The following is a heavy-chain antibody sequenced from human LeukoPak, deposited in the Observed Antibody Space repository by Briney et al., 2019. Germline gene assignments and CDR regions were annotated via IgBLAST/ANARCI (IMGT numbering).Heavy chain of an antibody. D-gene: IGHD5-18*01. J-gene: IGHJ6*03. CDR1: GYTFTSYD. CDR3: ARGQRYGPYYYYYMDV. Sequence: ASVKVSCKASGYTFTSYDINWVRQATGQGLEWMGWMNPNSGNTGYAQKFQGRVTITRNTSISTAYMELSSLRSEDTAVYYCARGQRYGPYYYYYMDVWGKGTTVTVSS. CDR2: MNPNSGNT. V-gene: IGHV1-8*03.